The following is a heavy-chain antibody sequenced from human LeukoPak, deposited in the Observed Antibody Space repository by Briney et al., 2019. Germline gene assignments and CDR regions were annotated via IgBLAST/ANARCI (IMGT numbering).Heavy chain of an antibody. V-gene: IGHV1-69*05. CDR1: GGTFSNYA. CDR3: ARDTLTVVAVTYFDY. CDR2: IIPIFGTA. J-gene: IGHJ4*02. Sequence: ASVKVSCKASGGTFSNYAISWVRQAPGQGLEWMGRIIPIFGTANYAQKFQGRVTITTDESTSTAYMELSSLRSEDTAVYYCARDTLTVVAVTYFDYWGQGTLVTVSS. D-gene: IGHD2-15*01.